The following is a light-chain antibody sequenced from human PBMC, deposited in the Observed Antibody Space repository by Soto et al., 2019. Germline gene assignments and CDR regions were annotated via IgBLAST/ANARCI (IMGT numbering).Light chain of an antibody. CDR2: DAS. V-gene: IGKV3-11*01. CDR3: QQRSNWPIT. Sequence: EIVLTQSPATLSLSPGERATLSCRTSQSVSSYFAWYQQKPGRAPRLLIYDASNRATGIPARFIGSGSGTDFTFTISSLEPEDFAVYYCQQRSNWPITFGQGTRLEI. CDR1: QSVSSY. J-gene: IGKJ5*01.